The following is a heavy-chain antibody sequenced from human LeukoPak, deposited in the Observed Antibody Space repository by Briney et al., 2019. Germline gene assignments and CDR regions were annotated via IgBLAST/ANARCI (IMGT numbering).Heavy chain of an antibody. CDR1: GFTFSSYS. CDR3: AREFTVAGTSDDAFDI. D-gene: IGHD6-19*01. CDR2: ISSSSSTI. V-gene: IGHV3-48*01. J-gene: IGHJ3*02. Sequence: PGGSLRLSCAASGFTFSSYSMNWVRQAPGKGLEWVSYISSSSSTIYYADSVKGRFTISRDNAKNSLYLQMNSLRAEDTAVYYCAREFTVAGTSDDAFDIWGQGTMVTVSS.